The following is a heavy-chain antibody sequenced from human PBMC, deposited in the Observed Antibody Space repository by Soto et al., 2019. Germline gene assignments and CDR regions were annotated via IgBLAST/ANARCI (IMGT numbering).Heavy chain of an antibody. Sequence: SGPTLVNPTQTLTLTCTFSGFSLSTSGVGVGWIRQPPGKALEWLALIYWDDDKRYSPSLKSRLTITKDTSKNQVVLTMTNMDPVDTATYYCAHRPEAGPYYYDSGSYYKFPQSKTTYNWFDPWGQGTLVTVSS. CDR1: GFSLSTSGVG. J-gene: IGHJ5*02. CDR2: IYWDDDK. CDR3: AHRPEAGPYYYDSGSYYKFPQSKTTYNWFDP. D-gene: IGHD3-10*01. V-gene: IGHV2-5*02.